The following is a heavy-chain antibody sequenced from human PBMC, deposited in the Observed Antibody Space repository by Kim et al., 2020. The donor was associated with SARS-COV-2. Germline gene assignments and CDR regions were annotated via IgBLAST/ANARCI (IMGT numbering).Heavy chain of an antibody. J-gene: IGHJ4*02. D-gene: IGHD3-10*01. CDR2: ISGSGGST. CDR1: GFTFSSYA. V-gene: IGHV3-23*01. CDR3: AKGHYYHGSGSYPAFDY. Sequence: GGSLRLSCAASGFTFSSYAMSWVRQAPGKGLEWVSAISGSGGSTYYADSVKGRFTISRDNSKNTLYLQMNSLRAEDTAVYYCAKGHYYHGSGSYPAFDYWGQGTLVTVSS.